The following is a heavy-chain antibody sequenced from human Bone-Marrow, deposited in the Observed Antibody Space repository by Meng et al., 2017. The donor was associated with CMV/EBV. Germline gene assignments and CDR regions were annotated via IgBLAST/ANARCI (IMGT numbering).Heavy chain of an antibody. Sequence: GGSLRLSCAASGFTFSRNDMHWGRQATGKGLEWVSAMGTAGDTYYPGSVKGRFTISRENAKNTLYLQMNSLRAEDTAIYYCAKWGSGLDYWGQGTLVTVSS. CDR1: GFTFSRND. CDR2: MGTAGDT. J-gene: IGHJ4*02. D-gene: IGHD6-19*01. CDR3: AKWGSGLDY. V-gene: IGHV3-13*01.